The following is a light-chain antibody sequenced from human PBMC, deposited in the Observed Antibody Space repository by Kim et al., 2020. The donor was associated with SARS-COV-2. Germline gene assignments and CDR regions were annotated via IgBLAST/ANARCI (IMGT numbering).Light chain of an antibody. V-gene: IGLV3-21*04. J-gene: IGLJ2*01. CDR2: YDT. CDR3: QVWDSGTDHVV. CDR1: NLGSKS. Sequence: PGNTARITFGGKNLGSKSVHWYQQKPGQAPVLVIHYDTDRPSGIPERFSGSNSGNTATLNISRVEVADEADYYCQVWDSGTDHVVFGGGTQLTVL.